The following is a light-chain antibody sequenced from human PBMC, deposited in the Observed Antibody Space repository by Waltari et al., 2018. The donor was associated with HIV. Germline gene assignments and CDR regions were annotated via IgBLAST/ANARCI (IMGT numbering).Light chain of an antibody. CDR1: SSNIGSNT. V-gene: IGLV1-44*01. Sequence: QSVLTQPPSKSGTPGQRVTISCSGSSSNIGSNTVSWFQQFPGKAPKVLIYVKNQRPSGVPDRFSGSKSGTSASLAIGGLQSEDEADYYCASWDDSLNGPVFGGGTTLTVL. J-gene: IGLJ2*01. CDR3: ASWDDSLNGPV. CDR2: VKN.